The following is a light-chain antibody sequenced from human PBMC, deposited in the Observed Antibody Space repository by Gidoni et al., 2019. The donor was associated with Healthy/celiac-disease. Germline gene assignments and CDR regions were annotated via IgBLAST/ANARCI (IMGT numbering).Light chain of an antibody. CDR2: DAS. Sequence: EIVLTQSPATLSLSPGERATLSCRASQSVSSYLAWYQQKPGQAPRLLIYDASNRATGIPARFSGSGSGTDFTLTISSLEPEDFAVYYCQQRSNWPPRGFTFXPGTKVDIK. J-gene: IGKJ3*01. CDR3: QQRSNWPPRGFT. CDR1: QSVSSY. V-gene: IGKV3-11*01.